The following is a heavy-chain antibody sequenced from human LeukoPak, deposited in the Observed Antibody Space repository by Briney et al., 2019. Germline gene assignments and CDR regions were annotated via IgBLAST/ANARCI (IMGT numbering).Heavy chain of an antibody. D-gene: IGHD3-3*01. CDR3: ARDLLEWLFDY. V-gene: IGHV1-46*01. Sequence: GASVKVSCKASGYTFTSNYIHWVRQAPGQGLEWMGIINPSGGSTSYAQKFQGRVTMTRDTSTSTVYMELSSLRSEDTAVYYCARDLLEWLFDYWGQGTLVTVSS. CDR2: INPSGGST. CDR1: GYTFTSNY. J-gene: IGHJ4*02.